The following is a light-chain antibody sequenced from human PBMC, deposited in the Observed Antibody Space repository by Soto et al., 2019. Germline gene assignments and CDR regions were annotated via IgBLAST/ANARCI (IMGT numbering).Light chain of an antibody. J-gene: IGKJ2*01. CDR1: QNVGIN. CDR3: LQYNDRPYT. CDR2: AKS. V-gene: IGKV3-15*01. Sequence: EIVVTQSPATLSVSPGDRATLSCTASQNVGINLAWYQQKPGQAPRLLIYAKSTRATGIPARFSGIGSGTEFTLAISSLQSEDFALYYCLQYNDRPYTFGQGTKLEIK.